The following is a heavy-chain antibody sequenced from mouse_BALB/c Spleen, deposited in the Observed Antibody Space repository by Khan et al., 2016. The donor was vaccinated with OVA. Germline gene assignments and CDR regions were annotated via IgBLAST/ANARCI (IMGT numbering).Heavy chain of an antibody. J-gene: IGHJ3*01. D-gene: IGHD2-4*01. CDR2: INYSGNT. CDR1: GYSITSEYA. V-gene: IGHV3-2*02. CDR3: ARKYYYDYDPFPY. Sequence: QLEESGPGLVKPSQSLSLTCTVTGYSITSEYAWNWIRQFPGNKLEWMGYINYSGNTRFNPSLKSRTSITRDTSKNQFFLHLNSVTTEDTATYFCARKYYYDYDPFPYWGQGTLVTVSA.